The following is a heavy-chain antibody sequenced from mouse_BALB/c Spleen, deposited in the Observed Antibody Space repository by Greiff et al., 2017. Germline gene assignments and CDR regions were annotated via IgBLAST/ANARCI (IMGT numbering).Heavy chain of an antibody. V-gene: IGHV5-12-1*01. CDR2: ISSGGGST. D-gene: IGHD2-1*01. Sequence: EVQLVESGGGLVKPGGSLKLSCAASGFAFSSYDMSWVRQTPEKRLEWVAYISSGGGSTYYPDTVKGRFTISRDNAKNTLYLHMSSLKSEDTAMYYCARHALLYGNFDYWGQGTTLTVSS. CDR1: GFAFSSYD. CDR3: ARHALLYGNFDY. J-gene: IGHJ2*01.